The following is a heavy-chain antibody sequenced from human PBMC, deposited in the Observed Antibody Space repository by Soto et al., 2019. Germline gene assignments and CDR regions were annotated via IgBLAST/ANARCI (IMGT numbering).Heavy chain of an antibody. CDR3: ARDRGAVTGRYFDY. CDR2: ISSSGTSA. V-gene: IGHV3-11*05. Sequence: QVQLEESGGGLVKPGGSLRLSCAASGFTFSAVYMSWIRQAPNKGLEYISYISSSGTSANYADSVKGRFTISRDNVKNSLYLQMNSLIAEDTAVYYCARDRGAVTGRYFDYWGQGALVTVSS. D-gene: IGHD6-19*01. CDR1: GFTFSAVY. J-gene: IGHJ4*02.